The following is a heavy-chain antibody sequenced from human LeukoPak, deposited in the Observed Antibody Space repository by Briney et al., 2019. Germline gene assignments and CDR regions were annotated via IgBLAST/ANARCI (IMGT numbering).Heavy chain of an antibody. D-gene: IGHD3-22*01. CDR2: IYPGDSDT. CDR1: GYSFTSYW. J-gene: IGHJ4*02. V-gene: IGHV5-51*01. Sequence: GESLKISCKGSGYSFTSYWIGWVRQMPGKGLEWMGIIYPGDSDTRYSPSFQGQVTISADKSISTAYLQWSSLKASDTAMYYCARPLDYYDSRGPGEYYFDYWAQGPLVTVSS. CDR3: ARPLDYYDSRGPGEYYFDY.